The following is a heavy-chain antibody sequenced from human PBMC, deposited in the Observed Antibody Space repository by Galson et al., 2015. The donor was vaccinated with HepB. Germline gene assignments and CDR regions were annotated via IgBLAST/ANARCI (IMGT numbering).Heavy chain of an antibody. CDR1: GDSVSSNRAA. Sequence: CAISGDSVSSNRAACNWIRQSPSRGLEWLGRTLYRSKWSIDYAASVRSRIIINPDTSNNQVSLQLNSVTPEDTAVYYCARVGPGRDGYNYGALDIWAQGTMVTVSS. CDR2: TLYRSKWSI. CDR3: ARVGPGRDGYNYGALDI. V-gene: IGHV6-1*01. D-gene: IGHD5-24*01. J-gene: IGHJ3*02.